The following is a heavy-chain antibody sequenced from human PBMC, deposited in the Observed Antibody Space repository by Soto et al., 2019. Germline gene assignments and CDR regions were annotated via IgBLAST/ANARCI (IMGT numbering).Heavy chain of an antibody. CDR2: IYYSGST. V-gene: IGHV4-61*01. D-gene: IGHD3-3*01. CDR3: ARDPGPYYDFWSGHYYYYGMDV. J-gene: IGHJ6*02. CDR1: GGSVSSGSYY. Sequence: SETLSLTCTVSGGSVSSGSYYWSWIRQPPGKGLEWIGYIYYSGSTNYNPSLKSRVTISVDTSKNQFSLKLSSVTAADTAVYYCARDPGPYYDFWSGHYYYYGMDVWGQGTTVTV.